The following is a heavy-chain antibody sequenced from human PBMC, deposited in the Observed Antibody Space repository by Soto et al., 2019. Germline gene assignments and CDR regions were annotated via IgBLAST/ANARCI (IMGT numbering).Heavy chain of an antibody. CDR1: GYTFTSYY. Sequence: ASVKVSCKASGYTFTSYYMHWVRQAPGQGLEWMGIINPSGGSTSYAQKFQGRVTMTRDTSTSTVYMELNSLRAEDTAVYYCAKVDTYYYDSSGYAYWGQGTLVTVSS. D-gene: IGHD3-22*01. CDR2: INPSGGST. V-gene: IGHV1-46*01. J-gene: IGHJ4*02. CDR3: AKVDTYYYDSSGYAY.